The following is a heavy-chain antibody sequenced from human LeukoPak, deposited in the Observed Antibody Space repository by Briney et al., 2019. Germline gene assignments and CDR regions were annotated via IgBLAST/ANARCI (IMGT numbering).Heavy chain of an antibody. CDR1: GFTFSSYG. D-gene: IGHD2-15*01. Sequence: GGSLRLSCVASGFTFSSYGMHWVRQAPGKGLEWVAMISYDGSDKYYAESVKGRFTISRDNSKNTLYLQMNSLRDEDTAMYSCATLLLGVGGDYWGQGTLVAVSS. J-gene: IGHJ4*02. V-gene: IGHV3-30*03. CDR3: ATLLLGVGGDY. CDR2: ISYDGSDK.